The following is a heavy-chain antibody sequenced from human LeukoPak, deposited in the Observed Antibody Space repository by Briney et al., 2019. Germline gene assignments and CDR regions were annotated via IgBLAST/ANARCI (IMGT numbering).Heavy chain of an antibody. V-gene: IGHV4-59*12. CDR1: GGSISSYY. D-gene: IGHD3-22*01. CDR2: IYYSGST. CDR3: ASHDYYDSSGYYYRNIDAFDI. Sequence: ASETLSLTCTVSGGSISSYYWSWIRQPPGKGLEWIGYIYYSGSTNYNPSLKSRVTISVDTSKNQFSLKLSSVTAADTAVYYCASHDYYDSSGYYYRNIDAFDIWGQGTMVTVPS. J-gene: IGHJ3*02.